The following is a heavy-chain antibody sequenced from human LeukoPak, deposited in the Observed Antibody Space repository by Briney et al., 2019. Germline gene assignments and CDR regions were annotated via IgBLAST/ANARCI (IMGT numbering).Heavy chain of an antibody. V-gene: IGHV4-59*01. CDR1: GDSISTYS. D-gene: IGHD6-6*01. CDR2: VYYTGNT. CDR3: ARHEYTSSFWFDP. J-gene: IGHJ5*02. Sequence: SETLSLTCTVSGDSISTYSWTWIRQPPGKGLEWIGFVYYTGNTKYNPSLKSRVTISVDTSKNQFSLKLSSVITADTAVYYCARHEYTSSFWFDPWGQGTLVTVSS.